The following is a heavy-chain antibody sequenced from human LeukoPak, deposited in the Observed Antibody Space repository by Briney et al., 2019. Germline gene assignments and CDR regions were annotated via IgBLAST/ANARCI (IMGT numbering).Heavy chain of an antibody. Sequence: PGGSLRLSCAASGFTFSSYSMNWVRQAPGKGLEWVSSISSSSSYIYYADSVKGRFTISRDNAKNSLYLQMNSLRAEDTAVYYCAKAPYYYDSSGYYWDYYYYYMDVWGKGTTVTVSS. V-gene: IGHV3-21*01. CDR3: AKAPYYYDSSGYYWDYYYYYMDV. CDR1: GFTFSSYS. J-gene: IGHJ6*03. D-gene: IGHD3-22*01. CDR2: ISSSSSYI.